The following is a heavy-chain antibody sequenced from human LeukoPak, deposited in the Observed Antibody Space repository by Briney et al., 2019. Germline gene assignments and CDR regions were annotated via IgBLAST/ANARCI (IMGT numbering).Heavy chain of an antibody. CDR1: GYTFTSYA. V-gene: IGHV1-3*01. D-gene: IGHD6-19*01. CDR2: INAGNGNT. CDR3: ARGRQWLVPFDY. J-gene: IGHJ4*02. Sequence: ASVKASCKASGYTFTSYAMHWVRQAPGQRLEWMGWINAGNGNTKYSQKFQGRVTITRDTSASTAYMELSSLRSEDTAVYYCARGRQWLVPFDYWGQGTLVTVSS.